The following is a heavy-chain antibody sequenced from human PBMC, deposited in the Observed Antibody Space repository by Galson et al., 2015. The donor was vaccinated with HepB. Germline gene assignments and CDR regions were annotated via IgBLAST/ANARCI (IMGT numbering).Heavy chain of an antibody. J-gene: IGHJ6*02. CDR3: ARDLSDYGDPYYYYYGMDV. D-gene: IGHD4-17*01. Sequence: SVKVSCKASGGTFSSYAISWVRQAPGQGLEWMGRIIPILGIANYAQKFQGRVTITADKSTSTAYMELSSLRSEDTAVYYCARDLSDYGDPYYYYYGMDVWGQGTTVTVSS. CDR1: GGTFSSYA. V-gene: IGHV1-69*04. CDR2: IIPILGIA.